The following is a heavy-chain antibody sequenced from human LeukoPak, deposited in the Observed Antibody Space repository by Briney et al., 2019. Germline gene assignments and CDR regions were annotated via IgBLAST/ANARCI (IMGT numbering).Heavy chain of an antibody. CDR1: GGSFSAYY. V-gene: IGHV4-34*01. CDR2: INHSGNT. Sequence: SETLSLTCAVYGGSFSAYYLSWIRQSPGKGLEWIGEINHSGNTNYSPSLKSRVTISVDTSKNQFSLRLSSVTAADTAVYYCARVAAAGTDPGAFDVWGQGTMVTVSS. D-gene: IGHD6-13*01. CDR3: ARVAAAGTDPGAFDV. J-gene: IGHJ3*01.